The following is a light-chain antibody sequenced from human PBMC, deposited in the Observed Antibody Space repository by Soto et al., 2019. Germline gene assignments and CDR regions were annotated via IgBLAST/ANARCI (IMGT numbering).Light chain of an antibody. CDR3: QQYHNYPRT. V-gene: IGKV1-5*01. Sequence: DIQMTQSPSTLSASLGDRVTIPCRASESISTWLAWYQHKPGKAPKFLIYDASSLESGVPSRFSGSGSGTEFTLTISNLQPDVFATYFCQQYHNYPRTFGQGTKVDI. J-gene: IGKJ1*01. CDR1: ESISTW. CDR2: DAS.